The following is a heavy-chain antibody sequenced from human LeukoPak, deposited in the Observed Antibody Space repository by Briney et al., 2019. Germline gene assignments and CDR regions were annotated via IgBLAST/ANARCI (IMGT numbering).Heavy chain of an antibody. V-gene: IGHV4-61*02. Sequence: PSQTLSLTCTVSGGSISSGSYYWSWIRQPAGRGLEWIGRIYTSGSTNYNPSLKSRVTISVDTSKNQFSLKLSSVTAADTAVYYCARDKPRGTYYYDSSGYYRPPSDWFDPWGQGTLVTVSS. J-gene: IGHJ5*02. CDR1: GGSISSGSYY. CDR3: ARDKPRGTYYYDSSGYYRPPSDWFDP. CDR2: IYTSGST. D-gene: IGHD3-22*01.